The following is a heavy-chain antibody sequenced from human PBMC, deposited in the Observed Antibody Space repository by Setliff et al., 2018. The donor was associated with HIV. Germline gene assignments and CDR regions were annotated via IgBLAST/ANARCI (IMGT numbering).Heavy chain of an antibody. CDR1: DLAFSSYA. Sequence: AGGSLRLSCQASDLAFSSYAMSWVRQAPGKGLEWVSIASPSGGTTYYADSVKGRFTISRDNSKKTLSLQMNSLRAVTVRNVAAVDCWGQGTLVTVSS. J-gene: IGHJ4*02. CDR2: ASPSGGTT. V-gene: IGHV3-23*01. D-gene: IGHD6-19*01. CDR3: VDC.